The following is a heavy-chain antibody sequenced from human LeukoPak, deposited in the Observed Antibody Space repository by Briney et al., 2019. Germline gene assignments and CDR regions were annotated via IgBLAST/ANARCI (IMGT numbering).Heavy chain of an antibody. CDR1: GFTFSSYE. CDR3: AKAPVTSCRGAFCYPLDS. J-gene: IGHJ4*02. CDR2: ISSSGSTI. Sequence: GGSLRPSCAASGFTFSSYEMNWVRQAPGKGLEWVSYISSSGSTIYYADSVKGRFTISRDSSKNTLYLQMNNLRTEDAAIYYCAKAPVTSCRGAFCYPLDSWGQGTLVTVSS. V-gene: IGHV3-48*03. D-gene: IGHD2-15*01.